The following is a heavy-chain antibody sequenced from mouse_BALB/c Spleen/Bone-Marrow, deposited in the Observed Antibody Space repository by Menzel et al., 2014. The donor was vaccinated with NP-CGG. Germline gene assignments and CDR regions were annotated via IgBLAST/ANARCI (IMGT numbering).Heavy chain of an antibody. CDR1: GFTFSDYY. CDR3: ARFYYYGSSYFDV. CDR2: ISDGGSYT. V-gene: IGHV5-4*02. D-gene: IGHD1-1*01. J-gene: IGHJ1*01. Sequence: EVKLLESGGGLVKPGGSLKLSCAASGFTFSDYYMYWVRQTPEKRLEWVATISDGGSYTYYPDSVKGRFTTSRDNAKNNLYLQMSSLKSEDTAMYYCARFYYYGSSYFDVWGAGTTVTVSS.